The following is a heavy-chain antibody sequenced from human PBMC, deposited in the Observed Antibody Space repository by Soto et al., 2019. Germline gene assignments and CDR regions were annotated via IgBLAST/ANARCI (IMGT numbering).Heavy chain of an antibody. J-gene: IGHJ4*02. Sequence: ASVQVSCKASGYTFTSYYMHWVRQAPGQGLEWMGIINPSGGSTSYAQKFQGRVTMTRDTSTSTVYMELSSLRSDDTAVYYCARAGSSSSGFLDFDYWGQGTLVTVSS. CDR1: GYTFTSYY. CDR3: ARAGSSSSGFLDFDY. D-gene: IGHD6-6*01. CDR2: INPSGGST. V-gene: IGHV1-46*01.